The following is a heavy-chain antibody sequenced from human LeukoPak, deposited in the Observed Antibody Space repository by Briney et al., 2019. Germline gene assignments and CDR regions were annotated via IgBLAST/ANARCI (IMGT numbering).Heavy chain of an antibody. V-gene: IGHV1-2*02. Sequence: ASVKVSRKASGYTFTGYYMHWVRQAPGQGLEWMGWINPNSGGTNYAQKFQGRVTMTRDTSLSTAYMEVSRLRSDDTAVYYCARGDEYYYGSGSNYNTYFDYWGQGNLVTVSS. D-gene: IGHD3-10*01. CDR2: INPNSGGT. CDR1: GYTFTGYY. J-gene: IGHJ4*02. CDR3: ARGDEYYYGSGSNYNTYFDY.